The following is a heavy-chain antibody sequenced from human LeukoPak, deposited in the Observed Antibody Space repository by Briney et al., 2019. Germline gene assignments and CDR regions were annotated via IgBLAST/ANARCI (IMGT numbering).Heavy chain of an antibody. J-gene: IGHJ6*02. D-gene: IGHD1-20*01. Sequence: SETLSLTRTVSDGSISNYYWSWIRQPPGKGLEWIGYLYYSGSTNYNPSLKSRVTISLDTSKNQFSLKLSSVTTADTAVYYCARAGLAGTTPIGYYYYGMDVWGQGTTVTVSS. CDR1: DGSISNYY. CDR2: LYYSGST. V-gene: IGHV4-59*01. CDR3: ARAGLAGTTPIGYYYYGMDV.